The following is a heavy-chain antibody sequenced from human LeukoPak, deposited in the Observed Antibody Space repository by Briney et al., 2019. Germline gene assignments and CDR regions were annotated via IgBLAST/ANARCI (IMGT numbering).Heavy chain of an antibody. CDR2: IYYSGST. CDR1: RGSMGSYY. J-gene: IGHJ4*02. CDR3: ARQQWLVRGYSDS. Sequence: SETLSLTCTVSRGSMGSYYWSWIRQPPGKGLEWIGYIYYSGSTNYNPSLKSRVTISLDTSKNQFSLRLSSVTAADTAVYYCARQQWLVRGYSDSWGQGTLVTVSS. V-gene: IGHV4-59*08. D-gene: IGHD6-19*01.